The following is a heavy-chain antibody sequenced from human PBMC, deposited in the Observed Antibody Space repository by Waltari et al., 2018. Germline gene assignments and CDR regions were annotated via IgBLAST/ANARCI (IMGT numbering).Heavy chain of an antibody. CDR2: RKPDGGEK. J-gene: IGHJ4*02. CDR3: ARFGVEAGLDG. CDR1: GFLFSGVW. V-gene: IGHV3-7*01. Sequence: EVQLVVSGGGLVRPGWSVRLCCAASGFLFSGVWMSWVSQAPGKGVEVGANRKPDGGEKFYADSVKGRFTISRDNARNSLYLQMTSLRVEDTAVYYCARFGVEAGLDGWGQGTLVTVSS. D-gene: IGHD3-3*01.